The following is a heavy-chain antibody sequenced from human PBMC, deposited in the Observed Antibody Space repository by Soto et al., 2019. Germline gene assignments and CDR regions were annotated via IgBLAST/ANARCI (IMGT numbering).Heavy chain of an antibody. Sequence: EVQLLESGGGLVQPGGSLRLSCAASGFTFSSYAMSWVRQAPGKGLEWVSGIGGSGGTTYYADSVKGRFTISRDNSKNTLYLQMNSLRVEDTAVYYCAQDLAGSGWSHKLDDWGLGTLVTVSS. CDR3: AQDLAGSGWSHKLDD. V-gene: IGHV3-23*01. CDR1: GFTFSSYA. CDR2: IGGSGGTT. D-gene: IGHD6-19*01. J-gene: IGHJ4*02.